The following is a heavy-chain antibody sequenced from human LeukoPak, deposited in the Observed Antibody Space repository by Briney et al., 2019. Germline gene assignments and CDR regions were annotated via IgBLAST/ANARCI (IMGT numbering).Heavy chain of an antibody. CDR2: ISGSGGST. J-gene: IGHJ5*02. Sequence: GALRLSCAASGFTFSSYAMSWVRPAPGKGLEWVSAISGSGGSTYYADSVKGRFTISRDNSKNTLYLRMNSLRAEDTAVYYCAKMAVAGTRNWFDPWGQGTLVTVSS. D-gene: IGHD6-19*01. CDR3: AKMAVAGTRNWFDP. V-gene: IGHV3-23*01. CDR1: GFTFSSYA.